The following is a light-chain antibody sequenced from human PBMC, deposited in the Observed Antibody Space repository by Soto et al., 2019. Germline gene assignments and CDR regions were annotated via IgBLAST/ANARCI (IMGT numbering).Light chain of an antibody. CDR1: NSNIGRNY. J-gene: IGLJ1*01. CDR2: RRN. V-gene: IGLV1-47*01. Sequence: QSVLTQPPSASGTPGQTVTISCSGSNSNIGRNYVDWYQQLPGTAPRLLISRRNERPSGVPDRFSGSKSGTSASLAISGLRSEDEADYYCASWDDSLSGYVLATGTKV. CDR3: ASWDDSLSGYV.